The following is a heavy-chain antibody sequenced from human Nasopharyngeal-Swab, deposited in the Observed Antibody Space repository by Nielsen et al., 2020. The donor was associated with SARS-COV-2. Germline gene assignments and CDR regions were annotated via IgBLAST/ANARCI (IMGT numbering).Heavy chain of an antibody. CDR1: GFTVSSNY. V-gene: IGHV3-53*01. CDR3: ARAWSRDGYNVDY. Sequence: GGSLRLSCAASGFTVSSNYMSWVRQAPGKGLEWVSVIYSGGSTYYADSVKGRFTISRDNSKNTLYLQMNSLRAEDTAVYYCARAWSRDGYNVDYWGQGTLVTVSS. D-gene: IGHD5-24*01. J-gene: IGHJ4*02. CDR2: IYSGGST.